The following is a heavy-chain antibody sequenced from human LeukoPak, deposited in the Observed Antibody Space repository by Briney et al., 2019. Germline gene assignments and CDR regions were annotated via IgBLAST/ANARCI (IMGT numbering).Heavy chain of an antibody. Sequence: GGSLRLSCAASGFTFSSYELTWVRQAPGKGLEWVSSIYSGGSTYYADSVRGRFTISRDNSENTVYLQMNSLRAEDTAVYYCARGATYNNNRLNYFDYWGQGTLVTVSS. J-gene: IGHJ4*02. CDR1: GFTFSSYE. V-gene: IGHV3-53*01. CDR2: IYSGGST. CDR3: ARGATYNNNRLNYFDY. D-gene: IGHD1-14*01.